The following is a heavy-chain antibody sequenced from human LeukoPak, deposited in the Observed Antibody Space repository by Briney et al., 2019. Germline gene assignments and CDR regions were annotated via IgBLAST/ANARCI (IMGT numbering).Heavy chain of an antibody. J-gene: IGHJ4*02. V-gene: IGHV3-48*03. CDR3: ARDTNTYYYDSSGYYYKPSFDY. CDR2: ISSSGSTI. Sequence: PGGSPRLSCAASGFTFSSYEMNWVRQAPGKGLEWVSYISSSGSTIYYADSVKGRFTISRDNAKNSLYLQMNSLRAEDTAVYYCARDTNTYYYDSSGYYYKPSFDYWGQGTLVTVSS. D-gene: IGHD3-22*01. CDR1: GFTFSSYE.